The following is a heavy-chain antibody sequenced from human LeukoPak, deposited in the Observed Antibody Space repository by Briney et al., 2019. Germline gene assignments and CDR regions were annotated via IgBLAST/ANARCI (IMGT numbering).Heavy chain of an antibody. V-gene: IGHV4-59*08. CDR1: GGSISSYY. Sequence: SETLSLTCTVSGGSISSYYWSWIRQPPGKGLEWIGYIYYSGSTNYNPSLKSRVTISVDTSKNQFSLKLSSVTAADTAVYYCARHYYDSSGYPAGMDVWGQGTTVTVSS. CDR2: IYYSGST. J-gene: IGHJ6*02. CDR3: ARHYYDSSGYPAGMDV. D-gene: IGHD3-22*01.